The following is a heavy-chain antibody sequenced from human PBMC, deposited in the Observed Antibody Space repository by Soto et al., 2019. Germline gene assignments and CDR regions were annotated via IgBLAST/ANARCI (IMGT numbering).Heavy chain of an antibody. V-gene: IGHV3-30*18. CDR2: ISDDGHNK. CDR3: AKDLNVKTYVPYGMDV. J-gene: IGHJ6*02. D-gene: IGHD3-10*02. Sequence: QVQLVESGGGVAQPGRSLSLSCAASQLTFNNYAMHWVRQAPGKGLEWVAVISDDGHNKYYADSVRGRFTISRDNSKNTVYLHMNSLRVDDTAVYYCAKDLNVKTYVPYGMDVWGQGTTVTVSS. CDR1: QLTFNNYA.